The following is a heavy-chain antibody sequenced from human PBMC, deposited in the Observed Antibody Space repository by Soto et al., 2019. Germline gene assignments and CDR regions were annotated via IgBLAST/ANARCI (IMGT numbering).Heavy chain of an antibody. CDR2: ITRDGTI. V-gene: IGHV3-23*01. J-gene: IGHJ4*02. CDR1: GFIFTNYA. CDR3: AKEPYEGAYGDY. D-gene: IGHD3-22*01. Sequence: EVQLLESGEGLVQPGGSLRLSCAASGFIFTNYAMSWVRQAPGEGLEWVSAITRDGTIYYTDSVKGRFTISRDNSKNTVYLQMNSLRAEDTAVYYCAKEPYEGAYGDYWGQGTLVTVSS.